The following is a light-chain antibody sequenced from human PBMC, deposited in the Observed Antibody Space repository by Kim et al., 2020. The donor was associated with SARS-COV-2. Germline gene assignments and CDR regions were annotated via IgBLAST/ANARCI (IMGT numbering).Light chain of an antibody. CDR3: QVWERRAWE. J-gene: IGLJ3*02. CDR1: TIGGKS. Sequence: SYELTQPLSVSVALGQTDWLPFGGNTIGGKSVLWYQQKADQAPVLVIYMDGSRPSGIPERFSGSNSGDTALLTVIGAQDGVPAKYYCQVWERRAWEFGG. V-gene: IGLV3-9*01. CDR2: MDG.